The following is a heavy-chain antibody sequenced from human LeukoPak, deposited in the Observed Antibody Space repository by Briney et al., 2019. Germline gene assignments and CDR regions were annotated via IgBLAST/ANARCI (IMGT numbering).Heavy chain of an antibody. CDR2: ISAYNGNT. CDR3: ARGLDGSGSWPNYYYYYGIDV. V-gene: IGHV1-18*04. J-gene: IGHJ6*04. Sequence: ASVKVTCKASGYTFTSYGISWVRQAPGQGLEWMGWISAYNGNTNYAQKLQGRVTMTTDTSTSTAYMELRSLRSDDTAVYYCARGLDGSGSWPNYYYYYGIDVWGKGTTVTVSS. D-gene: IGHD3-10*01. CDR1: GYTFTSYG.